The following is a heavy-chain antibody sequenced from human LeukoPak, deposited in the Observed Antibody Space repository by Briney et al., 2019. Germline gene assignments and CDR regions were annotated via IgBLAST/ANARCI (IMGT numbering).Heavy chain of an antibody. CDR2: ISGSGGST. J-gene: IGHJ3*02. D-gene: IGHD3-22*01. Sequence: GGSLRLSCAASGFTFSSYAMSWVRQAPGKGLEWVSVISGSGGSTYYADSVKGRFTISRDNSKNTLYLQMNSLRAEDTAVYYCAKDGHLRISNHYDSSGYSNDAFDIWGQGTMVTGSS. CDR1: GFTFSSYA. V-gene: IGHV3-23*01. CDR3: AKDGHLRISNHYDSSGYSNDAFDI.